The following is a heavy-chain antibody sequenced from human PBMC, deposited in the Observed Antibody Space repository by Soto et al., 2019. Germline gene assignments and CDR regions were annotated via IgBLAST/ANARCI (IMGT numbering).Heavy chain of an antibody. J-gene: IGHJ6*02. CDR1: GDSISSNSAA. Sequence: PSQTLSLTCAISGDSISSNSAAWNWIRQSPSRGLEWLGRTYYRSKWYNDYAVSVKSRITINPDTSKNQFSLQLNSVTPEDTAVYYCAGDDWVEYSSSSYYYYGMDVWGQGTTVTVSS. CDR3: AGDDWVEYSSSSYYYYGMDV. V-gene: IGHV6-1*01. D-gene: IGHD6-6*01. CDR2: TYYRSKWYN.